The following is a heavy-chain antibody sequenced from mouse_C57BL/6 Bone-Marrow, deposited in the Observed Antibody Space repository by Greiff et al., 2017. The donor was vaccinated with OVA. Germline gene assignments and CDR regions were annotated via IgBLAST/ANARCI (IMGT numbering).Heavy chain of an antibody. CDR2: IYPGDGDT. V-gene: IGHV1-82*01. CDR1: GYAFSSSW. Sequence: QVQLQQSGPELVKPGASVKISCKASGYAFSSSWMNWVKQRPGKGLEWIGRIYPGDGDTNYNGKFKGKAILTADKSSSTAYMQLSSLTSEDSAVYFCAITTVPDYWGQGTTLTVSS. J-gene: IGHJ2*01. CDR3: AITTVPDY. D-gene: IGHD1-1*01.